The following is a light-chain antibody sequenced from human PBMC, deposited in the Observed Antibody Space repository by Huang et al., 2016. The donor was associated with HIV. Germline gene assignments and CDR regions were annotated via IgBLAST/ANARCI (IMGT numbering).Light chain of an antibody. CDR3: QQYNNWPYT. Sequence: EIVMTQSPATLSVSPGERATLSCRASQSVSSNLAWYQQKPGQAPRLLIYAASTRATGSPDRLGGSGCGTEFTLTISSLQSEDFAVYYCQQYNNWPYTFGQGTKLEIK. V-gene: IGKV3-15*01. CDR1: QSVSSN. J-gene: IGKJ2*01. CDR2: AAS.